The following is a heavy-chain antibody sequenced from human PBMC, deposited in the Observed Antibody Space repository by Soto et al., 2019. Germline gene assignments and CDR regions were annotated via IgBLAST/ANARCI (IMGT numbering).Heavy chain of an antibody. Sequence: PGGSLRLSCAASGFNFSNHWMHWVRQRPAEGLVWVSRITSDGKSEAYAESVKGRFPISRDNAKNTLYLQMNGLTAEDTAVYYCARESGDWPLNWFDPWGQGTLVTSPQ. D-gene: IGHD2-21*02. CDR1: GFNFSNHW. CDR3: ARESGDWPLNWFDP. J-gene: IGHJ5*02. V-gene: IGHV3-74*01. CDR2: ITSDGKSE.